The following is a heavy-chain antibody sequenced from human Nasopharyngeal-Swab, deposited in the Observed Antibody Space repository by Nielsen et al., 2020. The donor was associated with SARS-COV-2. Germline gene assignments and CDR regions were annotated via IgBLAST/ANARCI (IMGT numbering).Heavy chain of an antibody. CDR3: ARDDGPYGDYVYWFDP. V-gene: IGHV3-74*01. Sequence: GESLKISCAASGFTFSSYWMHWVRQAPGKGLVWVSRISSDGSSTSYADSVKGRFTISRDNAKSTLYLQMNSLRAEDTAVYYCARDDGPYGDYVYWFDPWGQGTLVTVSS. D-gene: IGHD4-17*01. J-gene: IGHJ5*02. CDR1: GFTFSSYW. CDR2: ISSDGSST.